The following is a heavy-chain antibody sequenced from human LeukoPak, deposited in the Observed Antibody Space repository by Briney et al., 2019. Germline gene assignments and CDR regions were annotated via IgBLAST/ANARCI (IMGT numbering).Heavy chain of an antibody. CDR3: ARDSVTAMVPDY. D-gene: IGHD5-18*01. J-gene: IGHJ4*02. V-gene: IGHV3-30*04. Sequence: GRSLRLSCAASGFTFSSYAMHWVRQAPGKGLEWVAVISYDGSNKYYADSVKGRFTISRDNSKNTLYLQMNSLRAEDTAVYYCARDSVTAMVPDYWGQGTLSPSPQ. CDR2: ISYDGSNK. CDR1: GFTFSSYA.